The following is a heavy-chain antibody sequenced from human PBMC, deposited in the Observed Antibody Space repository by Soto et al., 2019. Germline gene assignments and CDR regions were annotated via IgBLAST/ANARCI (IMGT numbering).Heavy chain of an antibody. CDR3: ARRYGYSLDY. CDR1: GGSISSYY. Sequence: QVQLQESGPGLVKPSETLSLTCTVSGGSISSYYWSWIRQPPGKGLEWIGYIYYSGSTNYNPSLKSRAPRSVDTSKNRFSLKLSSVTAADPAVYYCARRYGYSLDYWGQGTLVTVSS. CDR2: IYYSGST. J-gene: IGHJ4*02. V-gene: IGHV4-59*08. D-gene: IGHD6-13*01.